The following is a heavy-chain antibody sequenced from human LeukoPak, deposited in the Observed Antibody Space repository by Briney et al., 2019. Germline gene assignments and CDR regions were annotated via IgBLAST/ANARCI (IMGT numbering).Heavy chain of an antibody. D-gene: IGHD4-17*01. CDR1: GYSSTSYW. V-gene: IGHV5-51*01. J-gene: IGHJ4*02. CDR3: AGQSDDYGEDY. CDR2: IYPGDSDT. Sequence: GESLQISCQGSGYSSTSYWIGWVRQMPGKGLEWMGIIYPGDSDTRYSPSFQGQVTISADKSISTAYLQWSSLKASDTAMYYCAGQSDDYGEDYWGQGTLVTVSS.